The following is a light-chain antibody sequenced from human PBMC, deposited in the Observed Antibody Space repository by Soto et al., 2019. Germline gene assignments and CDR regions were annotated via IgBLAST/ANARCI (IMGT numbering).Light chain of an antibody. V-gene: IGKV3-20*01. Sequence: EIVVTQSPGPLSLSPGERATLSCRASRSVSSRYLAWYQQKAGQAPRLLISGASSRATGIPDRFSGSGSGTDFTLIISRLEPEDFAMYYCHQYGYSPNTFGQGTKVEIK. J-gene: IGKJ2*01. CDR2: GAS. CDR1: RSVSSRY. CDR3: HQYGYSPNT.